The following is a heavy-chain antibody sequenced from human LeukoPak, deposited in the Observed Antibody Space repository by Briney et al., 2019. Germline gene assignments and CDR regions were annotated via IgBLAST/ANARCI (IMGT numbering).Heavy chain of an antibody. V-gene: IGHV3-53*01. Sequence: GRSLRLSCAASGFTFSDNRMSWVRQAPGKGLEWVSVIYSDGSAYYADSVKGRFTISRDNSKSTLYLQMNSLRADDTAVYYCVRDLTWGQGTLVTVST. CDR2: IYSDGSA. CDR1: GFTFSDNR. CDR3: VRDLT. J-gene: IGHJ5*02.